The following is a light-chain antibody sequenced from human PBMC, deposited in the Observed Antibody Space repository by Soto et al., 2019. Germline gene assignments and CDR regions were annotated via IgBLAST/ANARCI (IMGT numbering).Light chain of an antibody. CDR2: DAS. CDR3: QQYGSSPPRT. Sequence: EIVLTQSPATLSLSPRERATLSCRASQSVNSFLAWYQQKPGQAPRLVIYDASNRATGIPARFSGSGSGTDFTLTISSLEPEDFADYYCQQYGSSPPRTFGGGTKVDIK. J-gene: IGKJ4*01. CDR1: QSVNSF. V-gene: IGKV3-11*01.